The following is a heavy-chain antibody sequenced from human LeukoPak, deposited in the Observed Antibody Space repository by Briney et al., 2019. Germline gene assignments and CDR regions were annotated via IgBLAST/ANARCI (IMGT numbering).Heavy chain of an antibody. CDR3: ATLTGGDDAFDI. J-gene: IGHJ3*02. CDR2: VYHSGYT. Sequence: SETLSLTCSVSGDSISSSSYYWGWIRQPPGKGLEWIGSVYHSGYTYYNPSLKSRVSFSVDTSKNQFSLKLSSVTAADTAVYYCATLTGGDDAFDIWGQGTMVTVSS. CDR1: GDSISSSSYY. D-gene: IGHD4-23*01. V-gene: IGHV4-39*07.